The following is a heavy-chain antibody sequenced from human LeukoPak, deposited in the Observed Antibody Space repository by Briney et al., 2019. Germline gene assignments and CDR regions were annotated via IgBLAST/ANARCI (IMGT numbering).Heavy chain of an antibody. D-gene: IGHD6-13*01. CDR1: GDSISSSSYY. J-gene: IGHJ5*02. Sequence: PSETLSLTCTVSGDSISSSSYYCGWIRQPPGKGLEWIGSIYYSGSTHYNPSLKSRVTISVDTSKNQFSLNLSSVTAADTAVYYCARHGESNSWYTWFDPWGQGTLVTVSS. CDR2: IYYSGST. CDR3: ARHGESNSWYTWFDP. V-gene: IGHV4-39*01.